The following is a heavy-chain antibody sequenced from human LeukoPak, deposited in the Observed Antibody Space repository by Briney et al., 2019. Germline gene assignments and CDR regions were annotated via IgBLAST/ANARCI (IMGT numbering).Heavy chain of an antibody. CDR2: LHTSVNT. CDR3: VRGHSSTWYYFDY. CDR1: GGSISRYF. D-gene: IGHD6-19*01. J-gene: IGHJ4*02. Sequence: PSETLSLTRTVSGGSISRYFWSWIRQPAGKGLEWIGRLHTSVNTDYNPSIKSRVTMSVDTSNNQFSLQLSSVTAADTAVYYCVRGHSSTWYYFDYWGQGALLTVSS. V-gene: IGHV4-4*07.